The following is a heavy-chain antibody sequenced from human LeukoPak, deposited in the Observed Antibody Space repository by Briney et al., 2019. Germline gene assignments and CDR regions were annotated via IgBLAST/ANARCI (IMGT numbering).Heavy chain of an antibody. D-gene: IGHD3-10*01. V-gene: IGHV4-59*12. CDR3: ARGFGELSLDY. Sequence: PSETLSLTCTVSGGSISSYYWSWIRQPPGKGLEWIGYIYYSGSTNYNPSLKSRVTISVKTSKNQFSLKLSSVTAADTAVYYCARGFGELSLDYWGQGTLVTVSS. J-gene: IGHJ4*02. CDR1: GGSISSYY. CDR2: IYYSGST.